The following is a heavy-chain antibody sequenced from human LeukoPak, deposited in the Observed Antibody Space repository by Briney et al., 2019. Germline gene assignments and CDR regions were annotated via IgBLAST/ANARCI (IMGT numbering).Heavy chain of an antibody. Sequence: GGSLRLSCAASGFTFSSYGMHWVRQAPGKGLEWVAVIWYDGSNKYYADSVKGRFTISRDNSKNTLYLQMNSLRAEDTAVYYCARDRDCSGGSCKGRFDPWGQGTLVTVSS. V-gene: IGHV3-33*01. J-gene: IGHJ5*02. D-gene: IGHD2-15*01. CDR2: IWYDGSNK. CDR1: GFTFSSYG. CDR3: ARDRDCSGGSCKGRFDP.